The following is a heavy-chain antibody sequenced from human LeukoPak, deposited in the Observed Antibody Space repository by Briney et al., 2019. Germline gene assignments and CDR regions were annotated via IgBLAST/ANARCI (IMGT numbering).Heavy chain of an antibody. CDR2: IYSGGST. J-gene: IGHJ5*02. V-gene: IGHV3-53*01. CDR3: ARGQGDYGGNWFDP. CDR1: GFTVSSNY. D-gene: IGHD4-17*01. Sequence: GGSLRLSCAASGFTVSSNYMSWVRQAPGKGLEWVSVIYSGGSTYYADSVKGRFTISRDNSKNTLYLKMNSLRAEDTAVYYCARGQGDYGGNWFDPWGQGTLVTVSS.